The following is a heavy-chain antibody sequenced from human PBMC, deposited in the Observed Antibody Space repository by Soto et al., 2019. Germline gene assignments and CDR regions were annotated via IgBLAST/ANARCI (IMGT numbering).Heavy chain of an antibody. CDR1: GFTFGDYA. D-gene: IGHD4-17*01. CDR3: TRRLAALYGDYDRGLFLARPNYYYYYMDV. CDR2: IRSKAYGGTT. J-gene: IGHJ6*03. Sequence: GGSLRLSCTASGFTFGDYAMSWFRQAPGKGLEWVGFIRSKAYGGTTEYAASVKGRFTIARGDSKSIAYLQMNSLKTEDKAVYYCTRRLAALYGDYDRGLFLARPNYYYYYMDVWGKGTTVTVSS. V-gene: IGHV3-49*03.